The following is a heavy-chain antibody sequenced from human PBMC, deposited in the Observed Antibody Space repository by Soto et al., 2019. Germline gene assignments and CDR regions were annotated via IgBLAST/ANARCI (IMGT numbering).Heavy chain of an antibody. Sequence: GGSLRLSCAASGFTFSNAWMSWVRQAPGKGLEWVGRIKSKTDGGTTDYAAPVKGRFTISRDDSKNTLYLQMNSLKTEDTAVYYCTTDLSPGYGDYNYWGQGTLVTVSS. V-gene: IGHV3-15*01. CDR2: IKSKTDGGTT. D-gene: IGHD4-17*01. CDR3: TTDLSPGYGDYNY. J-gene: IGHJ4*02. CDR1: GFTFSNAW.